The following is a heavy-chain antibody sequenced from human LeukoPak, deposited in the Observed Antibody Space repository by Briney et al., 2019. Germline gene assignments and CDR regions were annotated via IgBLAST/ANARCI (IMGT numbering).Heavy chain of an antibody. Sequence: GGSLRLSCAASGFTFSSYAMNWVRQAPGKGLEWVSSISSSGSTIYYADSVKGRFTISRDNAKNSLYLQKNSLRAEDTAVYYCCRCGYDFRSGYVDYYYCYMDVWGKGTTVTVSS. CDR3: CRCGYDFRSGYVDYYYCYMDV. D-gene: IGHD3-3*01. CDR1: GFTFSSYA. V-gene: IGHV3-48*04. J-gene: IGHJ6*03. CDR2: ISSSGSTI.